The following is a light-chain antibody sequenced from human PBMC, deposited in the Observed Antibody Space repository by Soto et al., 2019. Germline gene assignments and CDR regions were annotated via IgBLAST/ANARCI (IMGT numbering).Light chain of an antibody. CDR2: AAS. V-gene: IGKV1-9*01. J-gene: IGKJ5*01. Sequence: IQLTQSPSFLSASVGDRVTITCRASQGITSYLAWYQQKPGKAPKLLIYAASTLQSGVPSRFSGSGSGTDFTLTISSLQPEDFATYYCQQVISYPITFGQGTRLEIK. CDR3: QQVISYPIT. CDR1: QGITSY.